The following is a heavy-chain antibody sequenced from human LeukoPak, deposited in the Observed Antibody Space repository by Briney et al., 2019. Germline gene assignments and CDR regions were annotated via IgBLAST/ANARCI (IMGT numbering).Heavy chain of an antibody. CDR2: ISTSSSTI. J-gene: IGHJ4*02. V-gene: IGHV3-48*01. CDR3: ARDGSGSYPVDY. Sequence: GGSLRLSCAASGFTFRSYNMNWVRRAPGKGLEWVSFISTSSSTIYYADSVKGRFTISRDNAKNSLYLQMSSLRAEDTAVYYCARDGSGSYPVDYWGQGTLVTVSA. D-gene: IGHD3-10*01. CDR1: GFTFRSYN.